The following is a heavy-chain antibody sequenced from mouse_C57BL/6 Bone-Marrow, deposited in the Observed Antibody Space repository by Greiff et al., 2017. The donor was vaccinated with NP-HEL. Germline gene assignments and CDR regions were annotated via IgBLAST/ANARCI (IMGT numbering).Heavy chain of an antibody. V-gene: IGHV1-72*01. CDR3: ARYYYGSGYFDY. CDR2: IDPNSGGT. J-gene: IGHJ2*01. CDR1: GYTFTNYW. D-gene: IGHD1-1*01. Sequence: VQLQQPGAELVKPGASVKLSCKASGYTFTNYWMHWVKQRPGRGLEWIGRIDPNSGGTKYNEKFKSKATLTVDKPSSTADMQLSSLTSADSAVYYCARYYYGSGYFDYWGQGTTLTVSS.